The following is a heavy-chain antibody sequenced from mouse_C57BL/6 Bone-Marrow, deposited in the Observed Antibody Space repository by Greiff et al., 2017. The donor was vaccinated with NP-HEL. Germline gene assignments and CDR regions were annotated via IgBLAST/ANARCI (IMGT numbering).Heavy chain of an antibody. CDR1: GFTFSDYG. CDR3: ARLGYYGSSWDWYFDV. CDR2: ISSGSSTI. D-gene: IGHD1-1*01. V-gene: IGHV5-17*01. Sequence: EVKLMESGGGLVKPGGSLKLSCAASGFTFSDYGMHWVRQAPEKGLEWVAYISSGSSTIYYADTVKGRFTISRDHAKNTLFLQMTSLRSEDTAMYYCARLGYYGSSWDWYFDVWGTGTTVTVSS. J-gene: IGHJ1*03.